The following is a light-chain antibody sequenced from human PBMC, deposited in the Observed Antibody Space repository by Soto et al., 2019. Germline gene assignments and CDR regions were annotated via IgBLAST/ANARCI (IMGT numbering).Light chain of an antibody. J-gene: IGKJ1*01. CDR3: QQYGTSPT. CDR2: DAS. CDR1: QSVSRNY. V-gene: IGKV3D-20*01. Sequence: EIVLTQSPATLSLSPGERATLSCGASQSVSRNYLAWYQQKPGLAPSLLIYDASSRATGIPDRFSGSGSGTDFTLTISRLEPEDSAVYFCQQYGTSPTFGQGTKVDI.